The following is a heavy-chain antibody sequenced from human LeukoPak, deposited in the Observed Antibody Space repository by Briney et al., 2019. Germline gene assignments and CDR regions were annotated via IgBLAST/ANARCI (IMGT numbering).Heavy chain of an antibody. V-gene: IGHV1-46*01. CDR1: GYTFTSYY. D-gene: IGHD4-17*01. Sequence: ASVKVSCKASGYTFTSYYMHWVRQAPGQGLEWMGIINPSGGSTSYAQKFQGRVTMTRDTSISTAYMELSRLRSDDTAVYYCARDLPRVTTGAFDIWGQGTMVTVSS. CDR2: INPSGGST. CDR3: ARDLPRVTTGAFDI. J-gene: IGHJ3*02.